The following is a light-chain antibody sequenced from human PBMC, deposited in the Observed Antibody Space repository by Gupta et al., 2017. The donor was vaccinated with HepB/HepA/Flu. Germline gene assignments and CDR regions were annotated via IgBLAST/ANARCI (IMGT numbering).Light chain of an antibody. Sequence: QSAPTQPASGSGSPGQSGTISCTGTSSDVGGNNYVSWYQHHPGKAHKLMIYDVTKRPSGVPGHFSGSTAGNTASLTTSVHEAEDEDDYYSFSYAGSYTWVFGGGTKLTVL. CDR1: SSDVGGNNY. V-gene: IGLV2-11*01. CDR2: DVT. J-gene: IGLJ3*02. CDR3: FSYAGSYTWV.